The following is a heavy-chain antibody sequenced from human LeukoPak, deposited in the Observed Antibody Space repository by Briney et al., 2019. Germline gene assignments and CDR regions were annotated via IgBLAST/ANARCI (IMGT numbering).Heavy chain of an antibody. J-gene: IGHJ4*02. CDR1: GYTFTDYA. Sequence: GASVKVSCKASGYTFTDYALHWVRQAPGQSLEWMGWLTTGRGETRYSQEFQRRITFTRDTSASTVYMDLSDLRSEDTAVYYCARGGKQWRGGNYFDSWGQGTLVAVSS. V-gene: IGHV1-3*03. D-gene: IGHD6-19*01. CDR3: ARGGKQWRGGNYFDS. CDR2: LTTGRGET.